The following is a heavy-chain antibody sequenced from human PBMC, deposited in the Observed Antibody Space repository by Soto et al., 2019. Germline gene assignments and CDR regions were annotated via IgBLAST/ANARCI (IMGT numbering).Heavy chain of an antibody. CDR3: ARGATSYYFDP. J-gene: IGHJ4*02. V-gene: IGHV3-74*01. Sequence: GGSLRLSCAASEFTFSSDWMHWVRQTPGKGLVWVSGISSDGSSTNYADSVKGRFTVSRDNAKNTLYPQMNSLRVEDMAVYYCARGATSYYFDPWGQGT. D-gene: IGHD1-1*01. CDR1: EFTFSSDW. CDR2: ISSDGSST.